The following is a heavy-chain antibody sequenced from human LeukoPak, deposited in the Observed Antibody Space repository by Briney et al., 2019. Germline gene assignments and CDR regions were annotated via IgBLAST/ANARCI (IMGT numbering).Heavy chain of an antibody. CDR1: GGSISSYY. CDR2: IYYSGST. J-gene: IGHJ3*02. CDR3: ARLPTVVTRVAFDI. Sequence: PSETLSLTCTVSGGSISSYYWSWIRQPPGKGLEWIGYIYYSGSTYYNPSLRSRVTISVDTSKNQFSLKLSSVTAADTAVYYCARLPTVVTRVAFDIWGQGTMVTVSS. V-gene: IGHV4-59*01. D-gene: IGHD4-23*01.